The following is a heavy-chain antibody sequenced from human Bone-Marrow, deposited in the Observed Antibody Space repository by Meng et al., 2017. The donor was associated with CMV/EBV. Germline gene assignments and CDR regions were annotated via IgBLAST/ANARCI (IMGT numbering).Heavy chain of an antibody. Sequence: ASVKVSCKASGYTFTGHYMHWVRQAPGQGLEWMGWINPNSGGTNYAQKFQGRVTMTRDTSISTAYMELSRLRSDDTAVYYCARHPGRDGYNSRGWGQGTLVTVSS. D-gene: IGHD5-24*01. CDR3: ARHPGRDGYNSRG. J-gene: IGHJ4*02. V-gene: IGHV1-2*02. CDR1: GYTFTGHY. CDR2: INPNSGGT.